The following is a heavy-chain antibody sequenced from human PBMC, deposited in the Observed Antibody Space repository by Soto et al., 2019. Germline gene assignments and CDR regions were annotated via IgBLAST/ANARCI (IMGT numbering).Heavy chain of an antibody. J-gene: IGHJ4*02. CDR3: AMTGYSNGPIFD. V-gene: IGHV1-69*01. CDR2: IIPIFGTA. Sequence: QVQLEQSGAEMKKPGSSVKVSCKASRDTFSSSGFSWVRRAPGQGLEWMGGIIPIFGTANYAPNFQGRLSITAEESTGMVEMDLSSLRADDTADYYCAMTGYSNGPIFDWGQGTLVSVS. D-gene: IGHD5-18*01. CDR1: RDTFSSSG.